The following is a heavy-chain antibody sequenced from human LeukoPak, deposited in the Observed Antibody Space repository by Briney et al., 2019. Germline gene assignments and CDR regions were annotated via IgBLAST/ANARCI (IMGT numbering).Heavy chain of an antibody. CDR1: GGSISTNTYY. CDR3: ARGNYDYVWGSYRSPHYFDY. V-gene: IGHV4-39*01. J-gene: IGHJ4*02. CDR2: IYYSGST. D-gene: IGHD3-16*02. Sequence: SETLSLTCTVSGGSISTNTYYWGWIRQPPGKGLEWIGSIYYSGSTYYNPSLKSRVTISVDTSKNQFSLKLSSVTAADTAVYYCARGNYDYVWGSYRSPHYFDYWGQGTLVTVSS.